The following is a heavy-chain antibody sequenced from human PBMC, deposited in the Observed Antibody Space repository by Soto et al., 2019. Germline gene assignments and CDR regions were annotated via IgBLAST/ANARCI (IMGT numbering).Heavy chain of an antibody. CDR1: GGSISSYY. V-gene: IGHV4-59*01. CDR3: ARVYGSGSYYYYYYGMDV. J-gene: IGHJ6*02. D-gene: IGHD3-10*01. Sequence: WGTLSLTCPVSGGSISSYYWSWIRQPPGHGLEWIGYIYYSGSTNYNPSLKSRVTISVDTSKNQFSLKLSSVTAADTAVYYCARVYGSGSYYYYYYGMDVWGQGTTVTVSS. CDR2: IYYSGST.